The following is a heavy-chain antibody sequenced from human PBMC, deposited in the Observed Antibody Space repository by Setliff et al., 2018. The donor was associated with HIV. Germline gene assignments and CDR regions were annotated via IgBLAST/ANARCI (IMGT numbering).Heavy chain of an antibody. CDR3: ATKVYCTNGVCLDAFDI. D-gene: IGHD2-8*01. Sequence: ASVKVSCKASGYTFTGYFIHWVRQAPGQGLEWMGRIIPNSAGTNYAQKFQGRVTMTRDTSISTTYMELSRLRSDDTAVYYCATKVYCTNGVCLDAFDIWGQGTMVTVSS. V-gene: IGHV1-2*06. CDR1: GYTFTGYF. CDR2: IIPNSAGT. J-gene: IGHJ3*02.